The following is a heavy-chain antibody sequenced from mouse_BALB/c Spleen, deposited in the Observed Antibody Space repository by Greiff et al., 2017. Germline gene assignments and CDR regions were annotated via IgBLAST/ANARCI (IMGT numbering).Heavy chain of an antibody. CDR1: GFTFTDYY. CDR3: ARDHDYDWYFDV. CDR2: IRNKANGYTT. D-gene: IGHD2-4*01. J-gene: IGHJ1*01. Sequence: DVKLVESGGGLVQPGGSLRLSCATSGFTFTDYYMSWVRQPPGKALEWLGFIRNKANGYTTEYSASVKGRFTISRDNSQSILYLQMNTLRAEDSATYYCARDHDYDWYFDVWGAGTTVTVSS. V-gene: IGHV7-3*02.